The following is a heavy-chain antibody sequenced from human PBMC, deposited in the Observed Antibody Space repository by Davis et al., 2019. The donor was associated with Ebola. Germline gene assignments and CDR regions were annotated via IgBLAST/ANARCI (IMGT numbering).Heavy chain of an antibody. Sequence: GESLKISCAASGFVFSNYVMSWVRRAPGKGLEWVSTLGLSADTYYADSVKGRFTISRDNSKNTLHLQLNSLRVEDTAIYYCAKDTPNIWFDVWGQGTMVAVSS. CDR2: LGLSADT. J-gene: IGHJ3*01. CDR3: AKDTPNIWFDV. D-gene: IGHD2-15*01. V-gene: IGHV3-23*01. CDR1: GFVFSNYV.